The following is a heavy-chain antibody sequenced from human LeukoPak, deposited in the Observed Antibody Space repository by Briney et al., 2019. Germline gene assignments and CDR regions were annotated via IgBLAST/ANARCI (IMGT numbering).Heavy chain of an antibody. V-gene: IGHV3-11*06. D-gene: IGHD2-2*01. CDR1: GFTFSDYY. J-gene: IGHJ4*02. Sequence: GGPLRLSCAAFGFTFSDYYMSWIRQAPGKGLEWVSYISSSSSYTNYADSVKGRFTISRDNAKNSLYLQMNSLRAEDTAVYYCARDRRRKGYCSSTSCYVGSDYWGQGTLVTVSS. CDR3: ARDRRRKGYCSSTSCYVGSDY. CDR2: ISSSSSYT.